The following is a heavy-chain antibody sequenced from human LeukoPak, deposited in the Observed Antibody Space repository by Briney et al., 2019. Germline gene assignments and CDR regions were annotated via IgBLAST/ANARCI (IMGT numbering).Heavy chain of an antibody. CDR2: IKQDGSEK. D-gene: IGHD3-22*01. CDR1: GFTFSSYW. Sequence: GGSLRLSCAASGFTFSSYWMSWVRQAPGKGLEWVANIKQDGSEKYCVDSVKGRFTISRDNAKNSLYLQMNSLRAEDTAVYYCAIQGTYYYDSSGSLDYWGQGTLVTVSS. CDR3: AIQGTYYYDSSGSLDY. J-gene: IGHJ4*02. V-gene: IGHV3-7*01.